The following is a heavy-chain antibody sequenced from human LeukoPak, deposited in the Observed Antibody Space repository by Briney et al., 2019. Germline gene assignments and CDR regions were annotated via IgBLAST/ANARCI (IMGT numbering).Heavy chain of an antibody. CDR1: GGSISSYY. D-gene: IGHD6-19*01. CDR2: IYTSGST. Sequence: SETLSLTCTVSGGSISSYYWSWIRQPPGKGLEWIGYIYTSGSTNYNPSLKSRVTISVDTSKNQFSLKLSSVTAADTAVYYCARGGSGWYVDYWGQGTLVTVSS. V-gene: IGHV4-4*09. CDR3: ARGGSGWYVDY. J-gene: IGHJ4*02.